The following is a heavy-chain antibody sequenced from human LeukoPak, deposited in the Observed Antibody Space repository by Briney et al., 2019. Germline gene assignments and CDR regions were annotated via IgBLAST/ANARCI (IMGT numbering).Heavy chain of an antibody. J-gene: IGHJ4*02. V-gene: IGHV3-15*01. CDR3: TTAPSVTARGY. CDR1: GFTFNHAW. CDR2: IYSTDVDGTI. Sequence: GGSLRLSCAASGFTFNHAWMTWVRQAPGKALEWVGRIYSTDVDGTIDYAAPVKGRFTISRDDSKDTLYLQMNSLKTEDTAVYYCTTAPSVTARGYWGQGTPVTVSS. D-gene: IGHD2-21*02.